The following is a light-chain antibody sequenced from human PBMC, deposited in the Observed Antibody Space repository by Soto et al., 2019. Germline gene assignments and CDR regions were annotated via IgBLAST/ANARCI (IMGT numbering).Light chain of an antibody. CDR1: QSLSSDS. Sequence: ENVLTQFPGTLSLSPGDRAPLSCRASQSLSSDSLAWYQQKPGQAPRLLIYGASSRANGLPNRSSGSGSGADITLTISRLEPEDFAVYYCHQYGSSPLTFGGGTKVDIK. CDR2: GAS. CDR3: HQYGSSPLT. V-gene: IGKV3-20*01. J-gene: IGKJ4*01.